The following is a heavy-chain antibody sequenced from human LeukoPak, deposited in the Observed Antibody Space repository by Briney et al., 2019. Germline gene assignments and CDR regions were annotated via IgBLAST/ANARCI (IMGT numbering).Heavy chain of an antibody. D-gene: IGHD2-15*01. Sequence: GASVKVSCKASENTFSSYYIHWVRQAPGQGLEWMGIISPSGGSTYYPQKFQGSVTMTRDTSTSTIYMELSSLKSEDTAVYYCARGREVVVAATLPYDYWGQGTLVTVSS. CDR2: ISPSGGST. J-gene: IGHJ4*02. V-gene: IGHV1-46*01. CDR1: ENTFSSYY. CDR3: ARGREVVVAATLPYDY.